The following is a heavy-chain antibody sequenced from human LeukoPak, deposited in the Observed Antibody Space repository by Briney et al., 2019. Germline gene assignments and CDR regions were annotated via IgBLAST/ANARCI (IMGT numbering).Heavy chain of an antibody. Sequence: GGSLRLSCAASGFTFSSYAMHWVRQAPGKGLEWVAVISYDGSNKYYADSVKGRFTISRDNSKNTLYLQMNSLRAEDTAVYYCGRSAYRGYSNYYFDYWGQGTLVTVSS. CDR3: GRSAYRGYSNYYFDY. J-gene: IGHJ4*02. D-gene: IGHD4-11*01. V-gene: IGHV3-30*04. CDR1: GFTFSSYA. CDR2: ISYDGSNK.